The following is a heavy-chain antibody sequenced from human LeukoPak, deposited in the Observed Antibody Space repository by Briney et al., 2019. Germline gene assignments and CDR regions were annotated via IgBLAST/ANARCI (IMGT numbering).Heavy chain of an antibody. V-gene: IGHV3-23*01. J-gene: IGHJ4*02. D-gene: IGHD6-19*01. CDR2: ISGSGGST. CDR3: AKDYRPWLAGFDY. CDR1: GFTFSSYA. Sequence: GGSLRLSCAASGFTFSSYAMSWVRQAPGKGLEWVSAISGSGGSTYYADSVKGRFTISRDNSKNTLCLQMNSLRAEDTAVYYCAKDYRPWLAGFDYWGQGTLVTVSS.